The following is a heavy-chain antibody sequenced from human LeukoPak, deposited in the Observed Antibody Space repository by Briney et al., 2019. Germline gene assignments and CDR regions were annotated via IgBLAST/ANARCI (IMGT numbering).Heavy chain of an antibody. CDR3: ARRSIFGVVADY. J-gene: IGHJ4*02. V-gene: IGHV4-38-2*01. Sequence: SETLSLTCAVSGYSISSGYYWGWIRQPPGKGLEWIGSIYHSGSTYYNPSLKSRVTISVDTSKSQFSLKLSSVTAADTAVYYCARRSIFGVVADYWGQGTLVTVSS. D-gene: IGHD3-3*01. CDR1: GYSISSGYY. CDR2: IYHSGST.